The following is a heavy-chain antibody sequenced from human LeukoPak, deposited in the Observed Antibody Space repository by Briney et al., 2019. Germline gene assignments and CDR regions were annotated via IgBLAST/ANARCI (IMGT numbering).Heavy chain of an antibody. CDR2: IYYSGST. Sequence: KPSETLSLTCTVSGGSINSGGHYWGWIRQPPGKGLEWIGSIYYSGSTDYNPSLKSRVTISVDTSKSHLSLRLNSVTAADTAVYYCARHQGDSSDWLHFWLHFDYWGQGALVTVSS. CDR3: ARHQGDSSDWLHFWLHFDY. J-gene: IGHJ4*02. V-gene: IGHV4-39*02. CDR1: GGSINSGGHY. D-gene: IGHD6-19*01.